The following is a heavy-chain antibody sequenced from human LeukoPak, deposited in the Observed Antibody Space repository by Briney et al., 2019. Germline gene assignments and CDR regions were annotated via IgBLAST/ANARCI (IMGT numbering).Heavy chain of an antibody. V-gene: IGHV1-69*05. CDR1: GGTFSSYA. D-gene: IGHD6-6*01. CDR2: IIPIFGTA. Sequence: GASVKVSCKAPGGTFSSYAISWVRQAPGQGLEWMGRIIPIFGTANYAQKFQGRVAITTDESTSTAYMELSSLRSEDTAVYYCALDSSSTVDYWGQGTLVTVSS. CDR3: ALDSSSTVDY. J-gene: IGHJ4*02.